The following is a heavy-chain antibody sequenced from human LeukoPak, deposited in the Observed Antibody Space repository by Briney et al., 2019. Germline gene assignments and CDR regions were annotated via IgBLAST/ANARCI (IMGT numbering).Heavy chain of an antibody. J-gene: IGHJ4*02. CDR2: IKQDGSEK. CDR3: ARWTKSGGYYYIDS. D-gene: IGHD3-22*01. CDR1: GFSFGSYW. Sequence: GGSLRLACEAAGFSFGSYWMTWVRQAPGKGLEWVANIKQDGSEKSYVDSVRGRFTLSRDNAKNSLYLQMNSLRAEDTAVYYCARWTKSGGYYYIDSWGQGTLVTVSS. V-gene: IGHV3-7*04.